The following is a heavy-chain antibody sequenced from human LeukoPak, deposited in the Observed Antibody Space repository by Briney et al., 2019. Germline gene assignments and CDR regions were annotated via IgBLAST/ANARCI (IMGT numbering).Heavy chain of an antibody. Sequence: KPSETLSLTCTVSGGSVSSGSYYWSWIRQPPGKGLEYIGYILYNGSTNYNPTLKSRVTISVDTSKNHFSLKLSSVTAADTAVYYCVRRPRAYYYYGMDVWGQGTTVTVSS. CDR1: GGSVSSGSYY. V-gene: IGHV4-61*03. CDR3: VRRPRAYYYYGMDV. J-gene: IGHJ6*02. CDR2: ILYNGST.